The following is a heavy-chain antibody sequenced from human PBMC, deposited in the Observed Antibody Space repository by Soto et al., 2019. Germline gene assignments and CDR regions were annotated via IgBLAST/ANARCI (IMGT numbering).Heavy chain of an antibody. V-gene: IGHV3-33*01. CDR1: GFTFSSYG. Sequence: GGSLRLSCAASGFTFSSYGMHGVRQAPGKGLEWVAVIWYDGSNKYYADSVKGRFTISRDNSKNTLYLQMNSLRAEDTAVYYCARAGPPVVPAAIRSYYYYGMDVWGQGTTVTVSS. D-gene: IGHD2-2*02. J-gene: IGHJ6*02. CDR2: IWYDGSNK. CDR3: ARAGPPVVPAAIRSYYYYGMDV.